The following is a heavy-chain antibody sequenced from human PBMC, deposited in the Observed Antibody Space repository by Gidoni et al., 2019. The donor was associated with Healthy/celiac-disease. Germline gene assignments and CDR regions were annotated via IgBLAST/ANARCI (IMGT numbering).Heavy chain of an antibody. V-gene: IGHV2-5*02. Sequence: QIPLKESGPTLVKPTQTLTLTCPFSGFPLSTSGVGVGWIRQPPGKALGWLALIYLDDYKRYSPSLKSRLTITKDTSKNQVVLTMTNMDPVDTATYYCAHRPRASGDWKGYFDYWGQGTLVTVSS. CDR1: GFPLSTSGVG. J-gene: IGHJ4*02. CDR3: AHRPRASGDWKGYFDY. D-gene: IGHD3-10*01. CDR2: IYLDDYK.